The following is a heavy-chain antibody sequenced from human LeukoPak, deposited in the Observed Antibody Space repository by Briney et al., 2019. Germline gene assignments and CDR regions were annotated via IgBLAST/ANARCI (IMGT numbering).Heavy chain of an antibody. CDR2: IRSKANNYAT. D-gene: IGHD4-17*01. J-gene: IGHJ6*02. V-gene: IGHV3-73*01. CDR1: GFTFSGFA. Sequence: PGGSLRLSCAASGFTFSGFAMHWVRQASGKGLEWLGRIRSKANNYATAYAASVEGRFTISRDDSKNTAYLQMNSLKTDDTAVYYCIRPGVYGDQSYFYFGLGVWGQGTTVTVSS. CDR3: IRPGVYGDQSYFYFGLGV.